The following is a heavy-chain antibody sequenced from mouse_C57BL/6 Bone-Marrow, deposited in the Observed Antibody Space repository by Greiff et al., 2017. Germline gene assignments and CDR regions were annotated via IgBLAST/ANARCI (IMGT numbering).Heavy chain of an antibody. V-gene: IGHV1-50*01. Sequence: QVHVKQPGAELVKPGASVTLSCKASGYTFTSYWMQWVKQRPGQGLEWIGEIDPSDSYTNYNRKFKGKATLTVDTSSSTAYMQLSSLTSEDSAVYYCARWGWLQLAYWGQGTLVTVSA. CDR1: GYTFTSYW. CDR2: IDPSDSYT. CDR3: ARWGWLQLAY. D-gene: IGHD2-3*01. J-gene: IGHJ3*01.